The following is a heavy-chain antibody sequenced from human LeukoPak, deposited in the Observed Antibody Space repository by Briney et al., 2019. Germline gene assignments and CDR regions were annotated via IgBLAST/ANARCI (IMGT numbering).Heavy chain of an antibody. CDR1: GFTFSSYS. D-gene: IGHD6-19*01. CDR3: ARGPAVADYFQHYYMDV. Sequence: GESLKISCAASGFTFSSYSMNWVRQAPGKGLEWVSSISSSSSYIYYADSVKGRFTISRDNAKNSLYLQMNSLRAEDTAVYYCARGPAVADYFQHYYMDVWGKGTTVTVSS. J-gene: IGHJ6*03. V-gene: IGHV3-21*03. CDR2: ISSSSSYI.